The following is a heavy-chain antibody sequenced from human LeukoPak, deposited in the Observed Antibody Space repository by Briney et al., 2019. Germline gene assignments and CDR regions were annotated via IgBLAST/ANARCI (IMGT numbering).Heavy chain of an antibody. CDR2: ISSSSSYI. Sequence: GGSLRLSCAASGFTFSSYAMSWVRQAPGKGLERVSSISSSSSYIYYADSVKGRFTISRDNAKNSLYLQMNSLRAEDTAVYYCARPSGPPLPRMVRGDDAFDIWGQGTMVTVSS. J-gene: IGHJ3*02. D-gene: IGHD3-10*01. CDR1: GFTFSSYA. CDR3: ARPSGPPLPRMVRGDDAFDI. V-gene: IGHV3-21*01.